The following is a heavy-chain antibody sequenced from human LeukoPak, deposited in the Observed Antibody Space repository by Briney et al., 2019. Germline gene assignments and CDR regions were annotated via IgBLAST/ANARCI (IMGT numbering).Heavy chain of an antibody. Sequence: EASVKVSCKASGYTFTSYAMHWVRQAPGQRLEWMGWINAGNGNTKYSQKFQGRVTITRDTSASTAYMELSSLRSEDTAVYYCASSPSGAYYDFWSGYYFDYWGQGTLVTVSS. J-gene: IGHJ4*02. D-gene: IGHD3-3*01. CDR2: INAGNGNT. CDR3: ASSPSGAYYDFWSGYYFDY. V-gene: IGHV1-3*01. CDR1: GYTFTSYA.